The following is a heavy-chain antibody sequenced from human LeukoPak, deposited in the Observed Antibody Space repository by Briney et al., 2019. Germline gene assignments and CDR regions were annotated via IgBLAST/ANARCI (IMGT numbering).Heavy chain of an antibody. V-gene: IGHV3-30*03. CDR1: GFTFSSYG. D-gene: IGHD2-21*02. CDR3: ASDCGGDCYSLDY. J-gene: IGHJ4*02. Sequence: PGGSLRLSCAASGFTFSSYGMHWVRQAPGKGLEWVAVISSDGSNKYYADSVKGRFTISRDNSKNTLYLQMNSLRAEDTAVYYCASDCGGDCYSLDYWGQGTLVTVSS. CDR2: ISSDGSNK.